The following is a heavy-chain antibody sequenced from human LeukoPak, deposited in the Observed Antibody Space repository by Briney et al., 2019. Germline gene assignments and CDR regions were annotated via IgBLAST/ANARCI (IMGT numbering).Heavy chain of an antibody. CDR3: ARDRLNRAYCGNDCYSAAFDY. D-gene: IGHD2-21*02. CDR2: ICANDGNT. CDR1: GLTFRNYA. V-gene: IGHV3-23*01. J-gene: IGHJ4*02. Sequence: GGSLRLSCAASGLTFRNYAMSWVRQAPGKGLEWVSVICANDGNTYYADAVKGRFTISRDDSRNTLYLQMNSLRPEDTAVYYCARDRLNRAYCGNDCYSAAFDYWGQGTLVTVSS.